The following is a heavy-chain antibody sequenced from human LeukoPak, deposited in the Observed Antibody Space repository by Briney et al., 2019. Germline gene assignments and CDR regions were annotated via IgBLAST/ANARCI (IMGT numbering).Heavy chain of an antibody. Sequence: GASVKASCKASGGTFSSYAISWVRQAPGQGLEWMGGIIPIFGTANYAQKFQGRVTITADKSTSTAYMELSSLRSEDTAVYYCAREAGCSSTSCYAGARWFDPWGQGTLVTVSS. D-gene: IGHD2-2*01. CDR2: IIPIFGTA. V-gene: IGHV1-69*06. CDR1: GGTFSSYA. CDR3: AREAGCSSTSCYAGARWFDP. J-gene: IGHJ5*02.